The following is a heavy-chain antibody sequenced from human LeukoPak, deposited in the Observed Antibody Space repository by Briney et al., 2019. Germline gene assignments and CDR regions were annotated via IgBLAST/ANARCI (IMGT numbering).Heavy chain of an antibody. CDR1: AFTFRTYS. CDR3: ARGPSSGWYYVDY. D-gene: IGHD6-19*01. Sequence: GGSLRLSCVASAFTFRTYSMHWVRQAPGKGLEWVSSISGSSSYIYYADSVRGRFTISRDNAKNSLYLQMNSLRPEDTAVYYCARGPSSGWYYVDYWGQGTLVTVSS. V-gene: IGHV3-21*01. J-gene: IGHJ4*02. CDR2: ISGSSSYI.